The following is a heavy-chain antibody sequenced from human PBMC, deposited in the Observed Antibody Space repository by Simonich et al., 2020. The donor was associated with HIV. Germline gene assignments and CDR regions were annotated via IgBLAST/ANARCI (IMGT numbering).Heavy chain of an antibody. J-gene: IGHJ4*02. CDR3: AREAYSFDY. CDR2: IWYDGSNK. D-gene: IGHD1-26*01. V-gene: IGHV3-33*01. Sequence: QVQLVESGGGVVQPGRSLRLSCAASGFTFSSYGMHWVRQAPGKGLEGWAVIWYDGSNKYYAASVKGRFTISRDNSKNTLYLQMNSLRAEDTAVYYCAREAYSFDYWGQGTLVTVSS. CDR1: GFTFSSYG.